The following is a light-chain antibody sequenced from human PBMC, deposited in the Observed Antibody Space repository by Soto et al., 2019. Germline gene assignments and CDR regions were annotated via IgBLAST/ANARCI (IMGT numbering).Light chain of an antibody. J-gene: IGLJ2*01. V-gene: IGLV2-8*01. CDR2: EVS. Sequence: QSALTQPPSASGSPGQSVAISCTGTSSDVGGYKYVSWYQQHPGKAPKLMIYEVSKRPSGVRDRFSGSKSGNTASLTVSGLQAEDEADYYCSSYAGSNNLIFGGGTKLTVL. CDR3: SSYAGSNNLI. CDR1: SSDVGGYKY.